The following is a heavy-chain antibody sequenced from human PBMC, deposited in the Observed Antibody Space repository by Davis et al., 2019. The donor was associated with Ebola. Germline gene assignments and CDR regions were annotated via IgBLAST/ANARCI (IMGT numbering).Heavy chain of an antibody. D-gene: IGHD3-3*01. Sequence: SETLSLTCTVSGGSISSHYWSWIRQPPGKGLEWIGRIYTSGSTNYNPSLKSRVTMSVDTSKNQFSLKLSSVTAADTAVYYCAREGEFYDFWSGYNWFDPWGQGTLVTVSS. CDR3: AREGEFYDFWSGYNWFDP. CDR2: IYTSGST. CDR1: GGSISSHY. J-gene: IGHJ5*02. V-gene: IGHV4-4*07.